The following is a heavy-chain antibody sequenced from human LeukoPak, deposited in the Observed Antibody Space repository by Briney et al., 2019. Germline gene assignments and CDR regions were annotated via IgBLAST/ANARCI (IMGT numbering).Heavy chain of an antibody. J-gene: IGHJ4*02. CDR1: GGSISSYY. Sequence: PSETLSLTCTVSGGSISSYYWNWIRQPAGKGLEWIGYIYHSGSTYYNPSPKSRVTISVDRSKNQFSLKLSSVTAADTAVYYCARGSVFYYGSGSPSRAFDYWGQGTLVTVSS. D-gene: IGHD3-10*01. V-gene: IGHV4-59*06. CDR3: ARGSVFYYGSGSPSRAFDY. CDR2: IYHSGST.